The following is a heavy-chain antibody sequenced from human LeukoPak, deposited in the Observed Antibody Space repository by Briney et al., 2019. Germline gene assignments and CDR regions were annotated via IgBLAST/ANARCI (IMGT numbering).Heavy chain of an antibody. CDR2: IKSKTDGGTT. CDR3: TTRGYMYGFSFDI. D-gene: IGHD5-18*01. CDR1: GFIFNNAR. Sequence: GGSLRLSCAASGFIFNNARMNWVRQAPGKGLQWVGRIKSKTDGGTTDYAALVKDRFTISRDDSKNTLYLQINSLKTEDTAVYYCTTRGYMYGFSFDIWGQGTVVTVSS. V-gene: IGHV3-15*01. J-gene: IGHJ3*02.